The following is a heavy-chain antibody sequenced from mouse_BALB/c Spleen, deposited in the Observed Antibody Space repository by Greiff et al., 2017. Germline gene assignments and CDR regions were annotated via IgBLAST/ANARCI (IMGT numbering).Heavy chain of an antibody. CDR2: IWAGGST. J-gene: IGHJ2*01. Sequence: VKLVASGPGLVAPSQSLSITCTVSGFSLTRYGVHWVRQPPGKGLEWLGVIWAGGSTNYNSALMSRLSISKDNSKSQVFLKMNSLQTDDTAMYYCARGRFLGYWGQGTTLTVSS. D-gene: IGHD3-3*01. CDR3: ARGRFLGY. V-gene: IGHV2-9*02. CDR1: GFSLTRYG.